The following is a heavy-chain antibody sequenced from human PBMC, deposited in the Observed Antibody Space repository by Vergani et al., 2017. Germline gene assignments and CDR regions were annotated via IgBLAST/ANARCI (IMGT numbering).Heavy chain of an antibody. J-gene: IGHJ4*02. Sequence: QVQLQESGPGLVKPSETLSLTCTVSGGSISSYYWSWIRQPPGKGLEWIGYIYYSGSINYNPSLKSRVTISVDTSKNQFSLKLSSVTAADTAVYYCARSPPGFSDSSGYLDYWGQGTLVTVSS. CDR1: GGSISSYY. D-gene: IGHD3-22*01. CDR3: ARSPPGFSDSSGYLDY. V-gene: IGHV4-59*01. CDR2: IYYSGSI.